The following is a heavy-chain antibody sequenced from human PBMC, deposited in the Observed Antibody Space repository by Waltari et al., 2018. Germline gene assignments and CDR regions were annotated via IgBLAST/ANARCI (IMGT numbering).Heavy chain of an antibody. CDR1: GYTFTGYY. CDR2: INPNSGGT. D-gene: IGHD6-19*01. CDR3: ARLYSSGWYGDWFDP. J-gene: IGHJ5*02. V-gene: IGHV1-2*02. Sequence: QVQLVQSGAEVKKPGASVKVSCKASGYTFTGYYMHWVRQAPGQGLEGMGCINPNSGGTNYAQKFQGRVTMTRYTSISTAYMELSRLRSDDTAVYYGARLYSSGWYGDWFDPWGQGTLVTVSS.